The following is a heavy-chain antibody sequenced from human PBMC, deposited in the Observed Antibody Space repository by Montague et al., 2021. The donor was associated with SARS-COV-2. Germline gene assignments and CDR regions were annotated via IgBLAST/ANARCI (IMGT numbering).Heavy chain of an antibody. Sequence: SETLSLTCTVSGGSISSSIDYWGWIRQPPGKGLEWIGSVYESGRTYYNPSLKSRVTISVDTSQNRFSLKLSSVTAADTAVYYCARAPDVDTAMVIYYYGMDVWGQGTTVTVSS. V-gene: IGHV4-39*01. CDR3: ARAPDVDTAMVIYYYGMDV. J-gene: IGHJ6*02. D-gene: IGHD5-18*01. CDR2: VYESGRT. CDR1: GGSISSSIDY.